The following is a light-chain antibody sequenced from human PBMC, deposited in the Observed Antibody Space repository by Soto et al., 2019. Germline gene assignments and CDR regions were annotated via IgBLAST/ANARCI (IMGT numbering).Light chain of an antibody. Sequence: EIVLTQSPGTLSLSPGERATLSCRASQSVSSSYLAWYQQKPGQGPRLLNYGATTRATGFPARFSGSGSETDFTLTISDVEPEDFAFYYCHQRQSSPRTFGQGTKVDIK. V-gene: IGKV3-20*01. CDR1: QSVSSSY. CDR2: GAT. J-gene: IGKJ1*01. CDR3: HQRQSSPRT.